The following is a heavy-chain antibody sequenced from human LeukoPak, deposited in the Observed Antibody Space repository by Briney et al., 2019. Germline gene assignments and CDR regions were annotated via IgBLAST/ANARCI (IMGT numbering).Heavy chain of an antibody. CDR1: GFTFSSYG. CDR2: ISSSSSTI. CDR3: ARETSSGYADAFDI. D-gene: IGHD3-22*01. V-gene: IGHV3-48*04. J-gene: IGHJ3*02. Sequence: PGGSLRLSCAASGFTFSSYGMTWVRQAPGKGLEWVSYISSSSSTIYYADSVKGRFTISRDNAKNSLYLQMNSLRAEDTAVYYCARETSSGYADAFDIWGQGTMVTVSS.